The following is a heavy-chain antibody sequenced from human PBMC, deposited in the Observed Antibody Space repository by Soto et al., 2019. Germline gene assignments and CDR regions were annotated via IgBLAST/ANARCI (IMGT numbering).Heavy chain of an antibody. CDR2: ISGYNGKT. D-gene: IGHD6-19*01. CDR1: SNTLTTFG. CDR3: ARSSARGSHGPDYNYMDV. J-gene: IGHJ6*03. Sequence: GASVKVSCKASSNTLTTFGISWVRQAPGQGLEWMGWISGYNGKTAYARKLQGRVTLTTDTPTSTAYMELRSLRSDDTAVYFCARSSARGSHGPDYNYMDVWGQGTTVTVSS. V-gene: IGHV1-18*04.